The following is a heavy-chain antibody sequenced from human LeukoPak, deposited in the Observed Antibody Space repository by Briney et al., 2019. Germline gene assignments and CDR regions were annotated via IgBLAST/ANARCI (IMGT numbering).Heavy chain of an antibody. CDR2: ISTTGST. D-gene: IGHD5-24*01. Sequence: SETLSLTCTVSGGSISTHFWSCIRQPAGKGLEWIWRISTTGSTNYNPSLKSRVTISIDTSKNQFSLKLTSVTAADTAVYSCAREVEMATQIVYRGHGNLVTVSS. J-gene: IGHJ4*01. CDR1: GGSISTHF. V-gene: IGHV4-4*07. CDR3: AREVEMATQIVY.